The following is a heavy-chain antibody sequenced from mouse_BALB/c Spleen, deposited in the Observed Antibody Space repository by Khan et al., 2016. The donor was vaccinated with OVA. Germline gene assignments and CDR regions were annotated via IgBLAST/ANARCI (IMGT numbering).Heavy chain of an antibody. Sequence: EVQGVESGGDLVRPGGSLKLSCAASGFTFSAYGMSWVRQSPDKRLEWVATINSDGYYTYYTDSLKGRFIISRDKARNTLYLQMRGLTSEAQAMYYCACHLIGSFAYWGQGTLGTVSA. CDR2: INSDGYYT. CDR1: GFTFSAYG. CDR3: ACHLIGSFAY. J-gene: IGHJ3*01. V-gene: IGHV5-6*01.